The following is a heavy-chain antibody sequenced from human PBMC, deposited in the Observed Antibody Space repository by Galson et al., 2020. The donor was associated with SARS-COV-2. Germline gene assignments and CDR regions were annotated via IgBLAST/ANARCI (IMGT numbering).Heavy chain of an antibody. CDR3: AREDCSSTACYVRNFDF. D-gene: IGHD2-2*01. J-gene: IGHJ4*02. V-gene: IGHV3-74*03. CDR2: LNSDGSDT. CDR1: GFSFSDYW. Sequence: SCAASGFSFSDYWMHWVRQPPGKGLVWVSRLNSDGSDTEYADSVKGRFTISRDNAKNTLYLQMNGLRAEDTAVYYCAREDCSSTACYVRNFDFWGQGTLVTVSS.